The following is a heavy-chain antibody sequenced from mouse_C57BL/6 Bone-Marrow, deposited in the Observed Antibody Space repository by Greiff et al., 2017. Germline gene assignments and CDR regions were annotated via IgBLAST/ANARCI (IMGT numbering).Heavy chain of an antibody. Sequence: QVQLQQPGAELVKPGASVKVSCKASGYTFTSYWMHWVKQRPIQGLEWIGNIDPSDSETHYNQKFKDKATLTVDKSSSTAYMQLSSLTSEDSAVYYCAALITTVVGGYWGQGTTLTVSS. V-gene: IGHV1-52*01. CDR1: GYTFTSYW. D-gene: IGHD1-1*01. CDR3: AALITTVVGGY. J-gene: IGHJ2*01. CDR2: IDPSDSET.